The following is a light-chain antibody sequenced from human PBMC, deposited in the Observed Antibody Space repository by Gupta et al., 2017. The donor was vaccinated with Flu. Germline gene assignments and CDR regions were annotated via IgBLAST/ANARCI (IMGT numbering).Light chain of an antibody. V-gene: IGKV2-30*01. Sequence: DLVMTHSPLPMPVTLGQPSCISCRSSQSLVDIDGSTYLSWFQQRPGQSPMRLIYKGSNRDSAVPDRFSASGSATDFRLRIIRMVAQDFGVYYCSQGSDWAQAFGEGTRLEIK. CDR1: QSLVDIDGSTY. CDR2: KGS. CDR3: SQGSDWAQA. J-gene: IGKJ1*01.